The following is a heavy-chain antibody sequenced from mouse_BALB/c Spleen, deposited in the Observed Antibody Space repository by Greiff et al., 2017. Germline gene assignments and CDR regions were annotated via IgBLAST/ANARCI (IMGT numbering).Heavy chain of an antibody. CDR2: INPSNGRT. CDR3: ARQLYWYFDV. CDR1: GYTFTSYW. D-gene: IGHD4-1*02. J-gene: IGHJ1*01. Sequence: VQLQQPGAELVKPGASVKLSCKASGYTFTSYWMHWVKQRPGQGLEWIGEINPSNGRTNYNEKFKSKATLTVDKSSSTAYMQLSSLTSEDSAVYYCARQLYWYFDVWGAGTTVTVSS. V-gene: IGHV1S81*02.